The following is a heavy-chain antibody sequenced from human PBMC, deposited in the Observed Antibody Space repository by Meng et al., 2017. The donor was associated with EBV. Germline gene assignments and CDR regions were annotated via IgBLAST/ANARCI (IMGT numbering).Heavy chain of an antibody. CDR3: ARRGGVADWFDP. D-gene: IGHD2-15*01. CDR2: INAGNGNT. V-gene: IGHV1-3*01. J-gene: IGHJ5*02. CDR1: GSTFTSYA. Sequence: VHVVQSGAEVKKPGASLKVSCKASGSTFTSYAMHWVHQAPGKRLEWMGWINAGNGNTKYSHKFQGRVTITRDTSAITAYMELSSLRSEDTAVYYCARRGGVADWFDPWGQGTLVTVSS.